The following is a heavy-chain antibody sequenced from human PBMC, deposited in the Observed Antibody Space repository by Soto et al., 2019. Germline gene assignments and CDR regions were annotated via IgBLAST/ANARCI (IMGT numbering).Heavy chain of an antibody. D-gene: IGHD1-26*01. Sequence: TGETLSLTCAASGGTFSGYDWSWIRQPPGKGLEWVGEINHSGSTNYNPSPKSRVTISVATSNNQFTLKLSSVTAADTAVYYCASGLRGLSWSYSHPSKNYYYDMDVWGQGTTVTVSS. CDR3: ASGLRGLSWSYSHPSKNYYYDMDV. V-gene: IGHV4-34*01. J-gene: IGHJ6*02. CDR1: GGTFSGYD. CDR2: INHSGST.